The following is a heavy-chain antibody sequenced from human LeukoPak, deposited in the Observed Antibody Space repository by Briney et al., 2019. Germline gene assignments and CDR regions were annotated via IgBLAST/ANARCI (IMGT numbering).Heavy chain of an antibody. D-gene: IGHD5-18*01. CDR2: MHSSGST. CDR3: AREGGYSYGDAPLHFDY. CDR1: GGSISSGTYY. V-gene: IGHV4-61*02. Sequence: SETLSLTCTVSGGSISSGTYYWSWIRQPAGKGLEWIGRMHSSGSTNYNPSLKSRVTISVDTSKNQFSLKLRYVTVADTVVYYCAREGGYSYGDAPLHFDYWGQGTLVTVSS. J-gene: IGHJ4*02.